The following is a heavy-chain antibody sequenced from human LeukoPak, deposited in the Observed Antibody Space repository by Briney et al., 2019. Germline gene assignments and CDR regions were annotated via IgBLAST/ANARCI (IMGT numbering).Heavy chain of an antibody. D-gene: IGHD6-19*01. J-gene: IGHJ4*02. CDR3: ARGGGQYSSGWAPHDY. CDR2: INPSGGST. CDR1: GYTFTSYY. Sequence: GASVKVSCKASGYTFTSYYMHWVRQAPRQGLEWMGIINPSGGSTSYAQKFQGRVTMTRDTSTSTVYMELSSLRSEDTAVYYCARGGGQYSSGWAPHDYWGQGTLVTVSS. V-gene: IGHV1-46*01.